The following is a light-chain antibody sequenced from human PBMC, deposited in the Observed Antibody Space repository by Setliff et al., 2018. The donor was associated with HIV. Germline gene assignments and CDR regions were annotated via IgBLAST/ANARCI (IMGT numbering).Light chain of an antibody. V-gene: IGLV2-14*01. J-gene: IGLJ1*01. Sequence: QSVLTQPPSASGSPGLSITISCTGTSGDVATYNYVSWYQQQSSKAPKLIIYEVSNRPSGVSNRFSGSKSGNTASLTISGLQAEDEADYYCTSFTTRSTYVFGAGTKGTVL. CDR3: TSFTTRSTYV. CDR2: EVS. CDR1: SGDVATYNY.